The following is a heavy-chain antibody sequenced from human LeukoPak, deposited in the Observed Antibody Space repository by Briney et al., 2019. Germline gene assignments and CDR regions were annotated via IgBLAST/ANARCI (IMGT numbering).Heavy chain of an antibody. Sequence: GGSLRLSCAASGFSFSSYWMHWVRHAPGKGLVWVSRINSDGSSTSYADSVKGRFTISRDNAKNTLYLQMNGLRAGDTAVYYCARVGYSGSYYYYGMDVWGQGTTVTVSS. V-gene: IGHV3-74*01. CDR2: INSDGSST. D-gene: IGHD1-26*01. CDR3: ARVGYSGSYYYYGMDV. CDR1: GFSFSSYW. J-gene: IGHJ6*02.